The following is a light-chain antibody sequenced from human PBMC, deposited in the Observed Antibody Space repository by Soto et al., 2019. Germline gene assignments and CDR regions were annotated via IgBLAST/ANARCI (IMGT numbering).Light chain of an antibody. V-gene: IGKV3-11*01. J-gene: IGKJ2*01. CDR3: QQRSNWPST. Sequence: DIVLTQSPATLSLPPGERATLSCRASQSVSSSLAWYQQKPGQAPRLLIYDASNRATGIPARFSGSGSGTDFTLTISSLEPEDFAVYYCQQRSNWPSTFGQGTKLEIK. CDR1: QSVSSS. CDR2: DAS.